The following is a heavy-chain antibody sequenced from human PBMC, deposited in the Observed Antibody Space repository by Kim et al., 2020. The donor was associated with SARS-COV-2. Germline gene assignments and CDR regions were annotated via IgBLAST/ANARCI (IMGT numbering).Heavy chain of an antibody. D-gene: IGHD3-9*01. J-gene: IGHJ4*02. CDR3: AREYAVLRYFDWLFEVGGEGFDY. V-gene: IGHV1-18*01. CDR1: GYTFTSYG. Sequence: ASVKVSCKASGYTFTSYGISWVRQAPGQGLEWMGLISAYNGNTNYAQKLQGRVTMTTDTSTSTAYMELRSLRSDDTAVYYCAREYAVLRYFDWLFEVGGEGFDYWGQGTLVTVSS. CDR2: ISAYNGNT.